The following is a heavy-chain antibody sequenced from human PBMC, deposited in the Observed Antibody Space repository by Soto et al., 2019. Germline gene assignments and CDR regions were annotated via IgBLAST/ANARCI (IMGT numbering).Heavy chain of an antibody. V-gene: IGHV3-33*08. CDR2: IWGDGSDK. J-gene: IGHJ4*02. D-gene: IGHD2-8*02. CDR3: ARSGDCTGTSCHLRGPSDS. CDR1: GFTFSSYA. Sequence: PGGSLRLSCAASGFTFSSYAIHWVRQAPGKGLEWVAAIWGDGSDKKYADSVKGRFTVSRDNSKNTLYLQMNSLRDEDTAVYFCARSGDCTGTSCHLRGPSDSWGPGTLVTVSS.